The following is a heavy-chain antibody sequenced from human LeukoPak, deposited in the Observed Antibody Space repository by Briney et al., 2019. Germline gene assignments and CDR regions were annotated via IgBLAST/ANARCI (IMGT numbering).Heavy chain of an antibody. CDR2: ISSSGSTI. CDR1: GFTFSSYN. V-gene: IGHV3-48*01. Sequence: GGSLRLSCAASGFTFSSYNMNWVRQAPGKGLEWVSYISSSGSTIYYADSVKGRFTISRDNAKNSLYLQLNSLRPEDTAVYYCARVYYSSSYDYWYFDLWGRGTLVTVSS. D-gene: IGHD6-13*01. J-gene: IGHJ2*01. CDR3: ARVYYSSSYDYWYFDL.